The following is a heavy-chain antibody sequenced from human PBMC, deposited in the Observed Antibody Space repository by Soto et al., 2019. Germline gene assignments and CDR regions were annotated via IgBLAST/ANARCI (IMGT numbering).Heavy chain of an antibody. V-gene: IGHV5-51*01. Sequence: GESLKISCNGSGYSFTSYWIGWVRQMPGKGLEWMGIIYPGDSDTRYSPSFQGQVTISADKSISTAYLQWSSLKASDTAMYYCARHHIAVAGTFYYYGMDVWGQGTTVTVSS. J-gene: IGHJ6*02. CDR1: GYSFTSYW. CDR3: ARHHIAVAGTFYYYGMDV. CDR2: IYPGDSDT. D-gene: IGHD6-19*01.